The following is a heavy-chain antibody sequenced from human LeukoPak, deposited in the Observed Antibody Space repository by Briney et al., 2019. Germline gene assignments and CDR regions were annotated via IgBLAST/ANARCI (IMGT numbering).Heavy chain of an antibody. V-gene: IGHV2-70*11. D-gene: IGHD6-13*01. Sequence: SGPALVKPTQALTLTCTFSGFSLSTSGMCVSWIRQPPGKALEWLARIDWDDDKYYSTSLKTRLTISKGTSKKQVVLTMTNMDPVDTATYYCARMGSSSWYSSYYYYMDVWGKGTTVTVSS. J-gene: IGHJ6*03. CDR2: IDWDDDK. CDR3: ARMGSSSWYSSYYYYMDV. CDR1: GFSLSTSGMC.